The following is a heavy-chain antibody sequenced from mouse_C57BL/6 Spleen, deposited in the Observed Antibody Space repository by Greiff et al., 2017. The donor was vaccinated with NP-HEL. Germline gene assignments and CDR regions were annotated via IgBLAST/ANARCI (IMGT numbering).Heavy chain of an antibody. CDR2: IYPRDGST. Sequence: VMLVESGPELVKPGASVKLSCKASGYTFTSYDINWVKQRPGQGLEWIGWIYPRDGSTKYNEKFKGKATLTVDTSSSTAYMELHSLTSEDSAVYFCARYSKHAMDYWGQGTSVTVSS. J-gene: IGHJ4*01. CDR3: ARYSKHAMDY. D-gene: IGHD2-5*01. V-gene: IGHV1-85*01. CDR1: GYTFTSYD.